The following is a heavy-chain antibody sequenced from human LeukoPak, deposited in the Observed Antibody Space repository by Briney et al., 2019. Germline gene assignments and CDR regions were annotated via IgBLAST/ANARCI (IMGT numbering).Heavy chain of an antibody. V-gene: IGHV3-7*05. Sequence: GGSLRLSCAASGFIFSTSWMNWVRQAPGKGLAWVANINQDGSEKYYVDSVRGRFTISRDNAKNSLYLQMNSLRVDDTAGYYYTRVARFEIGDYWGQGILVTVSS. D-gene: IGHD3-10*01. CDR3: TRVARFEIGDY. CDR2: INQDGSEK. CDR1: GFIFSTSW. J-gene: IGHJ4*02.